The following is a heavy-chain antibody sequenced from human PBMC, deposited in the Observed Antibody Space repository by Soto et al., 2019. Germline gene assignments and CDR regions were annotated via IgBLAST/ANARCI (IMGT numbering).Heavy chain of an antibody. V-gene: IGHV4-31*11. CDR1: GGSISSGGVY. D-gene: IGHD3-9*01. CDR3: ARDPGIRYFDLDP. CDR2: IYYSGST. J-gene: IGHJ5*02. Sequence: SESLSLTCAVSGGSISSGGVYGSWIRQHPGKGLEWIGYIYYSGSTYYNPSLKSRVTISVDTSKNQFSLKLSSVTAADTAVYYCARDPGIRYFDLDPWGQGTLVTVSS.